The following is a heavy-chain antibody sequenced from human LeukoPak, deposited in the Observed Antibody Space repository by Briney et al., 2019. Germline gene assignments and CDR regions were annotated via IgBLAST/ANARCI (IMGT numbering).Heavy chain of an antibody. CDR1: GFTFSSYA. D-gene: IGHD3-3*01. Sequence: GGSLRLSCAASGFTFSSYAMHWVRQAPGKGLEWVAVISYDGSNKYYADSVKGRFTISRDNSKNTLYLQMNSLRAEDTAVYYCASQGALYYDFWSGYENWFDPWGQGTLVTVSS. CDR2: ISYDGSNK. CDR3: ASQGALYYDFWSGYENWFDP. V-gene: IGHV3-30-3*01. J-gene: IGHJ5*02.